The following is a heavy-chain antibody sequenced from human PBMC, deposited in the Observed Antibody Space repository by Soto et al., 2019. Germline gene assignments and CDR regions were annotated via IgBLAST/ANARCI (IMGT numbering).Heavy chain of an antibody. V-gene: IGHV4-59*08. J-gene: IGHJ4*02. CDR3: ARHFPPIHSGSHYFDL. Sequence: QVQLQESGPGLVKPSETLSLTCTVSNDSISPYYWSWIRQPPGKGLEWIGFIYYSGSTTYNPSLKSRVTISVATSMNQFSLKLTSVTAADTAIYYCARHFPPIHSGSHYFDLWCQGTLVTVSS. CDR2: IYYSGST. D-gene: IGHD3-10*01. CDR1: NDSISPYY.